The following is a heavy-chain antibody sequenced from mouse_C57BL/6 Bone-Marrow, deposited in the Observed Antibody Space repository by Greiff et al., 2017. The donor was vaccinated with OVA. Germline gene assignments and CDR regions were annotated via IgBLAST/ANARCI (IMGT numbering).Heavy chain of an antibody. CDR2: IDPSDSYT. V-gene: IGHV1-59*01. CDR3: ARFLYDYEIYYFDY. J-gene: IGHJ2*01. Sequence: VQLQQPGAELVKPGTSVKLSCKASGYTFTSYWMHWVKQRPGQGLEWIGVIDPSDSYTNYNQKFKSKATLTVDKSSSTAYMQLSSLTSEDSAVYYCARFLYDYEIYYFDYWGQGTTLTVSS. D-gene: IGHD2-4*01. CDR1: GYTFTSYW.